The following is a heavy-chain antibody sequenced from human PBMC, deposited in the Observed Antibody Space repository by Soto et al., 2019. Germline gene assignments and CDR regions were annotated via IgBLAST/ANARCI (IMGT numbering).Heavy chain of an antibody. CDR1: GFTFSSYG. Sequence: QVQLVESGGGVVQPGRSLRLSCAASGFTFSSYGMHWVRQAPGKGLEWVAVIWYDGSNKYYADSVKGRFTISREKSKNQPYSQKNSLGAEDTALYYCAGRWGYDAFDIWGQGTMVTVSS. V-gene: IGHV3-33*01. CDR3: AGRWGYDAFDI. D-gene: IGHD3-16*01. J-gene: IGHJ3*02. CDR2: IWYDGSNK.